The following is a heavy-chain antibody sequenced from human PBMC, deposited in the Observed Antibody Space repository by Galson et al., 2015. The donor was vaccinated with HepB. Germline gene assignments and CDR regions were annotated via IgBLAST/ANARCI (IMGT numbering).Heavy chain of an antibody. CDR3: ARVGSSPGYSSGWYDI. D-gene: IGHD6-19*01. CDR1: GSTFTSYG. J-gene: IGHJ3*02. Sequence: QSGAEVKKPGASVKVSCKASGSTFTSYGISWVRQAPGQGLEWMGWISAYNGNTNYAQKLQGRVTMTTDTSTSTAYMELRSLRSDDTAVYYCARVGSSPGYSSGWYDIWGQGTMVTVSS. CDR2: ISAYNGNT. V-gene: IGHV1-18*01.